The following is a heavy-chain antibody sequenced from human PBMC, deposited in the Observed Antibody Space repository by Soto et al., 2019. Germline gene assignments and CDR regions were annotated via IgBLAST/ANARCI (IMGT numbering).Heavy chain of an antibody. V-gene: IGHV4-30-4*01. J-gene: IGHJ4*02. CDR2: IFHSGST. D-gene: IGHD4-17*01. CDR1: GASISNDNYY. CDR3: ARGPTVTTDY. Sequence: QVQLQESGPGLVKPSQTLSLTCTVSGASISNDNYYWSWIRQPPGKGLEWIAYIFHSGSTNYSPSLQSRATISIDASKNQFSLKLTSVTAADTAVYYCARGPTVTTDYWGQGTLVTVSS.